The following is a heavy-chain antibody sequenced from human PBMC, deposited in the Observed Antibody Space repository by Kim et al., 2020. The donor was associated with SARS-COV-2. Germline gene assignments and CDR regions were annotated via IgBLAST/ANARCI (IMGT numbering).Heavy chain of an antibody. CDR1: GGSISSSSYY. D-gene: IGHD1-26*01. J-gene: IGHJ4*02. CDR2: IYYSGST. CDR3: ARVLPGGSYIDY. V-gene: IGHV4-39*01. Sequence: SETLSLTCTVSGGSISSSSYYWGWIRQPPGKGLEWIGSIYYSGSTYYNPSLKSRVTISVDTSKNQFSLKLSSVTAADTAVYYCARVLPGGSYIDYWGQGTLVTVSS.